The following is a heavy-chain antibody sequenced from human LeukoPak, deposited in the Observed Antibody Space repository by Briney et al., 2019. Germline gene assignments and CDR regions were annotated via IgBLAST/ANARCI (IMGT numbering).Heavy chain of an antibody. CDR2: ITGSGGTT. D-gene: IGHD2-21*01. J-gene: IGHJ4*02. Sequence: GGSLRLSCAASGFTFSSYGMSWVRQAPGKGLEWVSAITGSGGTTYYADSVKGRFTISRDNSKNTLYMQMNSLRAGDTAVYSCAKDRLAAILYFGYWGQGTLVTVSS. CDR3: AKDRLAAILYFGY. V-gene: IGHV3-23*01. CDR1: GFTFSSYG.